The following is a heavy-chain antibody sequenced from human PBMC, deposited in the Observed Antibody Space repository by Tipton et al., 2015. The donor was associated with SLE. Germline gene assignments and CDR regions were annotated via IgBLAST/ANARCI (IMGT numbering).Heavy chain of an antibody. V-gene: IGHV4-34*01. CDR1: GGSFSGYY. J-gene: IGHJ4*02. D-gene: IGHD6-6*01. Sequence: TLSLTCAVYGGSFSGYYWSWIRQPPGKGLEWIGEINHSGSTNYNPSLKSRVTISVDTSKNQFSLKLSSVTAADTAVYYCARGHSSSSPFDYWGRGTLVTVSS. CDR3: ARGHSSSSPFDY. CDR2: INHSGST.